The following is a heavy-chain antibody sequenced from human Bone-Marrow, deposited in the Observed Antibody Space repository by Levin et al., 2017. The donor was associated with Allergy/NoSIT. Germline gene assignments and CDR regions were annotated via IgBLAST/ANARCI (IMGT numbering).Heavy chain of an antibody. D-gene: IGHD2-15*01. CDR1: GFTFSSYW. CDR2: IKQDGSEK. V-gene: IGHV3-7*04. Sequence: GGSLRLSCAASGFTFSSYWMSWVRQAPGKGLEWVANIKQDGSEKYYVDSVKGRFTISRDNAKNSLYLQMNSLRAEDTAVYYCARYIGRHYYYYYYMDVWGKGTTVTVSS. CDR3: ARYIGRHYYYYYYMDV. J-gene: IGHJ6*03.